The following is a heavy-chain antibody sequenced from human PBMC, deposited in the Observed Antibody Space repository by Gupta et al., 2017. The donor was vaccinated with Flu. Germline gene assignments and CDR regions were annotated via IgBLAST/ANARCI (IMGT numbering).Heavy chain of an antibody. CDR1: GFTFSSYD. V-gene: IGHV3-30*18. CDR2: IASDGSHK. Sequence: QMQLVESGGGVVQFGTSLRLSCAASGFTFSSYDRLWVRQDPGKGLEWVADIASDGSHKDYADSVRGRFTISRDNSKNTLSLEMDSLRVEDTAVYYCAKDGPWTASCPYYCYYMDVWGKGTTVTVSS. CDR3: AKDGPWTASCPYYCYYMDV. D-gene: IGHD2-2*01. J-gene: IGHJ6*03.